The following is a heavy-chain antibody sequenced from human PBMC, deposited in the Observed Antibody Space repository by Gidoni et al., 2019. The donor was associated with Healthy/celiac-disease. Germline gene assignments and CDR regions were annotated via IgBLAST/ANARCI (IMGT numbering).Heavy chain of an antibody. CDR3: ARDQGYSSGWHNWFDP. J-gene: IGHJ5*02. V-gene: IGHV1-18*01. Sequence: QVQLVQSGAEVKKPGASVKVYCKASGSTFTSYGISGVRQAPGQGLEWMGGISAYNGNTNFEQKLQGSVTMTTDTSTSTAYMELRSLRFDDTAVYSCARDQGYSSGWHNWFDPWGHGTLVTVSS. CDR1: GSTFTSYG. D-gene: IGHD6-19*01. CDR2: ISAYNGNT.